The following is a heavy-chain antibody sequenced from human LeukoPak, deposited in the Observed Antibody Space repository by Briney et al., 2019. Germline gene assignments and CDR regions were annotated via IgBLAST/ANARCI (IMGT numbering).Heavy chain of an antibody. CDR1: GFIFSDYY. Sequence: GGSLRLSCVTSGFIFSDYYMSWIRQAPGKGLEWISYISLSSSFANYADSIKGRFTTSRDNAKNSLFLHMNSLGAEDTAMYYCARDDSSGSHFDSWGQGTLVTVSS. D-gene: IGHD3-22*01. J-gene: IGHJ4*02. CDR2: ISLSSSFA. V-gene: IGHV3-11*05. CDR3: ARDDSSGSHFDS.